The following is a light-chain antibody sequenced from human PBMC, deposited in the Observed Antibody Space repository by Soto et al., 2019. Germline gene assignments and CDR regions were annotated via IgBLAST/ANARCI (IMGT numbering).Light chain of an antibody. J-gene: IGKJ1*01. CDR3: MQPLQTPWT. V-gene: IGKV2-28*01. CDR2: LGS. Sequence: DIVMTQSPLSLPVTPGEPASISCRSSQSLLHSNGYNYLDWYLQRPGQSPQVLIYLGSNRASGVSDRFSGSGSGTDFTLKISRVEAEDVGVYYCMQPLQTPWTFGQGNKVEIK. CDR1: QSLLHSNGYNY.